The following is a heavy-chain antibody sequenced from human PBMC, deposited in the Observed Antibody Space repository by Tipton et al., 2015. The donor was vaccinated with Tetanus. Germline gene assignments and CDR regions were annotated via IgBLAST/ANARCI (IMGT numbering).Heavy chain of an antibody. CDR1: GFTFKIYG. Sequence: SGFTFKIYGIHWVRQAPGKGLEWVAVTWSHGGNIYYADSVKGRCAVSRDNSKNTVYLQMNSLSAEDTAVYHCARDGDTSGHYGIFDAWGQGTLLIVSS. CDR2: TWSHGGNI. D-gene: IGHD3-22*01. CDR3: ARDGDTSGHYGIFDA. V-gene: IGHV3-33*01. J-gene: IGHJ4*02.